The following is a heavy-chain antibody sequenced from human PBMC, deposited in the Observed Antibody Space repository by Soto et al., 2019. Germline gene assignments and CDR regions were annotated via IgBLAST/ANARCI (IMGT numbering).Heavy chain of an antibody. CDR1: GGAFSSYA. J-gene: IGHJ4*02. D-gene: IGHD1-26*01. Sequence: SVKVSCKASGGAFSSYAISWVRQAPGQGLEWMGGIIPIFGTANYAQKFQGRVTITADESTSTAYMELSSLRSEDTAVYYCARSSSWELPRLGYFDYWGQGTLVTVHS. CDR2: IIPIFGTA. V-gene: IGHV1-69*13. CDR3: ARSSSWELPRLGYFDY.